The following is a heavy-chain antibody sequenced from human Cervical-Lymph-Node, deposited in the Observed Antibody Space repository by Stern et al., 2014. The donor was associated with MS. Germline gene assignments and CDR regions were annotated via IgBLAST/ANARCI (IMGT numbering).Heavy chain of an antibody. CDR3: ATIPPHIEGAAFEI. Sequence: QVQLQESGPGLVKPSQTLSLTCTVSGVSVSSGGYYWTWIRQVPGKGLEWVGYMHHSGTTFYNPPPKGRVSTSKTTTKNQFSPNLRSVIAADAALYYCATIPPHIEGAAFEIWGQGTMVTVSS. J-gene: IGHJ3*02. V-gene: IGHV4-31*03. CDR2: MHHSGTT. CDR1: GVSVSSGGYY. D-gene: IGHD1-26*01.